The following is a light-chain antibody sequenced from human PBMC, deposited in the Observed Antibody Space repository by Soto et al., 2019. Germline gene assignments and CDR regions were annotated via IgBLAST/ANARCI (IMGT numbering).Light chain of an antibody. J-gene: IGLJ1*01. CDR2: DNN. V-gene: IGLV1-51*01. CDR1: SSNIGNNY. CDR3: GTGDSSLSAYV. Sequence: QSVLTQPPSVSAAPGQKVTISCSGSSSNIGNNYVSWYQQLPGTAPKLLIYDNNKRTSGIPDRFSGSKSGTSATLGITGLQTGDDADYYCGTGDSSLSAYVFGTETNITV.